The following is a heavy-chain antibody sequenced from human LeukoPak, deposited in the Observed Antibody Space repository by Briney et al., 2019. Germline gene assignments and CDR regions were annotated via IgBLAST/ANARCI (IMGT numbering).Heavy chain of an antibody. CDR3: ARSKAHLSTSWYGTWFDP. V-gene: IGHV4-38-2*02. J-gene: IGHJ5*02. D-gene: IGHD2-2*01. CDR2: MYHSGDT. Sequence: SETLSLTRTVSGYSVSSGYYWGWIRQPPGKGLEWIGSMYHSGDTYYNPSLKSRVTISVDTSKNQLSLKLSSVTAADTAVYYCARSKAHLSTSWYGTWFDPWGQGTLVTVSS. CDR1: GYSVSSGYY.